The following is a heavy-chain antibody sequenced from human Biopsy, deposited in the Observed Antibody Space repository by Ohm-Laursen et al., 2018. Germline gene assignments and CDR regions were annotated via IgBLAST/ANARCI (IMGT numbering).Heavy chain of an antibody. V-gene: IGHV4-59*11. CDR2: ISYTGYT. D-gene: IGHD3-22*01. J-gene: IGHJ2*01. CDR3: ARDRGYYSDGTVPGYFDL. CDR1: GGSFTGHY. Sequence: GTLSLTCTVSGGSFTGHYWSWIRQPPGKGLEWIGHISYTGYTSYNASLKSRVTISVDTSRNHFSLRLRSVTPADTAIYYCARDRGYYSDGTVPGYFDLWGRGTLVTVSS.